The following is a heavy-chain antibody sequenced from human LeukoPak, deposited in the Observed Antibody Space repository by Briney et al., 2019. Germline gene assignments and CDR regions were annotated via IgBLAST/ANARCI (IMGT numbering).Heavy chain of an antibody. D-gene: IGHD6-13*01. V-gene: IGHV1-2*02. J-gene: IGHJ4*02. CDR2: INPNSGGT. Sequence: GASVKVSCKASGHTFTGYYMHWVRQAPGQGLEWMGWINPNSGGTNYAQKFQGRVTMTRDTSISTAYMELSRLRSDDTAVYYCARDLGPPMYSSSWYGVDYWGQGTLVTVSS. CDR1: GHTFTGYY. CDR3: ARDLGPPMYSSSWYGVDY.